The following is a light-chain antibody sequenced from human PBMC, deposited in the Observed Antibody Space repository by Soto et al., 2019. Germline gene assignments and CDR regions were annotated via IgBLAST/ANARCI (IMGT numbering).Light chain of an antibody. Sequence: QSALTQPASVSGSPGQSITISCTGTSSDVGSYNLVSWHQQHPGKAPKLMIYEVSKRPSGVSNRFSGSKSGNTASLTISGLQAEDEADYYCCSYAGSRRVFGTGTKLTVL. V-gene: IGLV2-23*02. CDR1: SSDVGSYNL. CDR3: CSYAGSRRV. CDR2: EVS. J-gene: IGLJ1*01.